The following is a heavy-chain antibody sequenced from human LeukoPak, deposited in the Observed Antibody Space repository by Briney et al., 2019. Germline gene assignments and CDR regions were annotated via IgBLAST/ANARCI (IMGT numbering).Heavy chain of an antibody. CDR1: GFTFSSYA. V-gene: IGHV3-30*04. CDR3: ARDIVLMVYAIAGYMDV. CDR2: ISYDGSNK. D-gene: IGHD2-8*01. Sequence: GGSLRLSCAASGFTFSSYAMHWVSQAPDKGLEWVAVISYDGSNKYYADSVKGRFTISRDNSKNTLYLQMNSLRAEDTAVYYCARDIVLMVYAIAGYMDVWGKGTTVTVSS. J-gene: IGHJ6*03.